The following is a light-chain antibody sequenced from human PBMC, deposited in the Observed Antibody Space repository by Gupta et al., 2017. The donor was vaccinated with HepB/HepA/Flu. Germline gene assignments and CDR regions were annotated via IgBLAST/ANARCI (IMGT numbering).Light chain of an antibody. CDR2: DDT. CDR3: SSQTTTDTVV. Sequence: SALTQPASVSGSPGQSITISCTGTSSDVGAYNYVSWYQQHPDKAPKLIIYDDTKRPAGVANRFSGSKSGNTASLTISRRKEEDEADYFCSSQTTTDTVVFGGGTKLTDL. CDR1: SSDVGAYNY. V-gene: IGLV2-14*03. J-gene: IGLJ2*01.